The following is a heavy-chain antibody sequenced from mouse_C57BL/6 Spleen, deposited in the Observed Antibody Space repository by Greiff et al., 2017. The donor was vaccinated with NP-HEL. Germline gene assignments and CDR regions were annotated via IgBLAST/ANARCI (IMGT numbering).Heavy chain of an antibody. CDR3: ASYSNYYYYAMDY. D-gene: IGHD2-1*01. CDR1: GFTFTDYY. J-gene: IGHJ4*01. Sequence: DVMLVESGGGLVQPGGSLSLSCAASGFTFTDYYMSWVRQPPGKALEWLGFIRHKANGYTTEYSASVKGRFTISRDNSQSILYLQMNARRAEDSATYYCASYSNYYYYAMDYWGQGTSVTVSS. V-gene: IGHV7-3*01. CDR2: IRHKANGYTT.